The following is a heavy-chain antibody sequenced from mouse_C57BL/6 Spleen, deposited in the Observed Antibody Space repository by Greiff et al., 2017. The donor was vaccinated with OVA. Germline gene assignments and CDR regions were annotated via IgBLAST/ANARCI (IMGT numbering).Heavy chain of an antibody. J-gene: IGHJ2*01. Sequence: QVQLQQSGAELVRPGTSVKVSCKASGYAFTNYLIEWVKQRPGQGLEWIGVINPGSGGTNYNEKFKGKATLTADKSSSTAYMQLSSLTSEDSAVYYCAREGDYDGSCFDYWGQGTTLTVSS. CDR3: AREGDYDGSCFDY. D-gene: IGHD2-4*01. V-gene: IGHV1-54*01. CDR2: INPGSGGT. CDR1: GYAFTNYL.